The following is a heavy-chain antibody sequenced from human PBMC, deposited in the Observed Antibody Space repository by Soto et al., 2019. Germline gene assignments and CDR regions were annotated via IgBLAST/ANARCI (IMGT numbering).Heavy chain of an antibody. J-gene: IGHJ4*02. Sequence: QVQLVQSGAEVRPPGSSVKVSCMASGGTFNTYTISWVRQAPGQGVEWMGRIIPFLSITNYAQKFQGRVTITADKSTTEVYVELSGLKSEDTALYWCAGSPPAVVAAAPYYFDHWGQGTLVTVTS. CDR3: AGSPPAVVAAAPYYFDH. D-gene: IGHD2-15*01. CDR2: IIPFLSIT. V-gene: IGHV1-69*02. CDR1: GGTFNTYT.